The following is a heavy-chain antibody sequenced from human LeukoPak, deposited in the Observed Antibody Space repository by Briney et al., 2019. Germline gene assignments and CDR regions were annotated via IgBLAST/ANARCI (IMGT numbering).Heavy chain of an antibody. CDR1: GGSISSYY. CDR3: ARGLNPGPY. Sequence: PSETLYLTCTVSGGSISSYYWSWIRQPPGKGLEWIGYIFYSGSTNYNPSLKSRVTISVDTSKNQFSLKLSSVTAADTAVYYCARGLNPGPYWGQGTLVTVSS. J-gene: IGHJ4*02. V-gene: IGHV4-59*01. D-gene: IGHD1-14*01. CDR2: IFYSGST.